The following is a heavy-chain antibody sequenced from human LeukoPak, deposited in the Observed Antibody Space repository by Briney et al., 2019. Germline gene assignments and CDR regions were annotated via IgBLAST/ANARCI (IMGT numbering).Heavy chain of an antibody. V-gene: IGHV1-46*01. Sequence: GASVKVSCKASGYSFTRYFIHWVRQAPGQGLEWMGIIIPSDGSTSYAQKFQGRVTMTRDTSTSTVYMELSSLRSEDTAVYYCARGRGTTMVRGVITNYFDLWGRGSLVTVSS. CDR1: GYSFTRYF. CDR2: IIPSDGST. D-gene: IGHD3-10*01. CDR3: ARGRGTTMVRGVITNYFDL. J-gene: IGHJ2*01.